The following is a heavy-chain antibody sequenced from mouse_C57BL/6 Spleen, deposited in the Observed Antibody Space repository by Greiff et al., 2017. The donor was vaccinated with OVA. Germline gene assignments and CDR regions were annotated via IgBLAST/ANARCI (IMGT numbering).Heavy chain of an antibody. CDR1: GYAFSSSW. J-gene: IGHJ2*01. D-gene: IGHD3-1*01. V-gene: IGHV1-82*01. CDR2: IYPGDGDT. Sequence: QVQLKESGPELVKPGASVKISCKASGYAFSSSWMNWVKQRPGKGLEWIGRIYPGDGDTNYNGKFKGKATLTADKSSSTAYMQLSSLTSEDSAVYCCARGLPNGFDYWGQGTTLTVSS. CDR3: ARGLPNGFDY.